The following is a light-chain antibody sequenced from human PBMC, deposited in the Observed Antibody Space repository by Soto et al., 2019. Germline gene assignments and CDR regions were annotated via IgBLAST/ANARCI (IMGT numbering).Light chain of an antibody. J-gene: IGKJ5*01. CDR1: HIVLYTSNNKNY. Sequence: DIVMTQSPDSLAVSLGERATINCKSSHIVLYTSNNKNYLAWYLQKPGQSPQLLIYLGSNRASGVPDRFSGSGSGTDFTLKISRVEAEDVGVYYCMQALQTSITFGQGTRLEIK. CDR2: LGS. CDR3: MQALQTSIT. V-gene: IGKV2-28*01.